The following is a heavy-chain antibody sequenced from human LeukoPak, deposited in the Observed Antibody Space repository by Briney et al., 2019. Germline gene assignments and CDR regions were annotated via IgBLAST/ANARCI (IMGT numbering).Heavy chain of an antibody. CDR2: IIPILGIA. J-gene: IGHJ3*02. CDR1: GGTFSSYT. V-gene: IGHV1-69*02. D-gene: IGHD3-22*01. CDR3: AGNTLSYYYDSSGYYNAFDI. Sequence: SVKVSCKASGGTFSSYTISWVRQAPGQGLEWMGRIIPILGIANYAQKFQGRVTITADKSTSTASRERSSLRSEDTAVYYCAGNTLSYYYDSSGYYNAFDIWGQGTMVTVSS.